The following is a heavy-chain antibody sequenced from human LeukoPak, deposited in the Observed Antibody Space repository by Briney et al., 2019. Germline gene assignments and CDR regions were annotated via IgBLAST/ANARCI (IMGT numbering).Heavy chain of an antibody. CDR3: ARAYCSGGSCYSGPGSYFDY. V-gene: IGHV1-69*04. J-gene: IGHJ4*02. Sequence: SVKVSCKASGGTFSSYAISWVRQAPGQGLEWMGRIIPILGIANYAQKFQGRVTITADKSTSTAYMELSSLRSEDTAVYYRARAYCSGGSCYSGPGSYFDYWGQGTLVTVSS. CDR1: GGTFSSYA. CDR2: IIPILGIA. D-gene: IGHD2-15*01.